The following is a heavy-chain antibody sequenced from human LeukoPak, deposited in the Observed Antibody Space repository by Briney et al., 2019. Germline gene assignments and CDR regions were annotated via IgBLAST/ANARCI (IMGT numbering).Heavy chain of an antibody. CDR3: AIGAYFDWLLDY. Sequence: PSETLSLTCTVSVGSTSNYYWSWIRQPPGRGLEWMGYIYYSGSTNYNPSLKSRVTISVDTSKNQFSLRLNSVTAADTAVYYCAIGAYFDWLLDYWGQGTLVTVSS. J-gene: IGHJ4*02. CDR2: IYYSGST. D-gene: IGHD3-9*01. V-gene: IGHV4-59*08. CDR1: VGSTSNYY.